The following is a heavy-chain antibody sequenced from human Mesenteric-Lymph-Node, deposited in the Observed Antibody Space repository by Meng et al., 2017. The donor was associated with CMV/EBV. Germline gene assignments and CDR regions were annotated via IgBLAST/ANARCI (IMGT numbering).Heavy chain of an antibody. D-gene: IGHD3-10*01. CDR1: GGSFSGYY. J-gene: IGHJ4*02. Sequence: LETLSLTCAVYGGSFSGYYWSRIRQPPGKGLEWIGEINHSGSTNYNPSLKSRVTISVDTSKNQFSLKLSSVTAADTAVYYCARISRVRGRIDYWGQGTLVTVSS. CDR3: ARISRVRGRIDY. V-gene: IGHV4-34*01. CDR2: INHSGST.